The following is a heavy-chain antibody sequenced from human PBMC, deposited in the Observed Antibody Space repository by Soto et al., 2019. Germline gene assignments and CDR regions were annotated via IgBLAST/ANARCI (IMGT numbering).Heavy chain of an antibody. V-gene: IGHV1-18*04. Sequence: QVQLVQSGTEVKKPGASVNASCKAFGYTFTSYGFSWVRQVPGQGLEWLGWISAFNGDTQYSQTMKGRLTVTTDTATTTVNMELRSLTPADTAVYYCAREAGWQRMVPYDWGQGTLVTVS. CDR3: AREAGWQRMVPYD. D-gene: IGHD6-25*01. J-gene: IGHJ4*02. CDR2: ISAFNGDT. CDR1: GYTFTSYG.